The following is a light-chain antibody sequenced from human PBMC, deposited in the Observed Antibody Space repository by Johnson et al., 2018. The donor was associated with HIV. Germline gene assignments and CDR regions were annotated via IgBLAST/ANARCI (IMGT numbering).Light chain of an antibody. CDR1: SSNIGNSY. Sequence: QSVLTQPPSVSAAPGQKVTISCSGSSSNIGNSYVSWYQQLPGTAPKLLIYDNNKRPSGIPDRFSGSKSGTSATLGITGLQTGDEADYYCGTWGGVFGTGTQVPVL. V-gene: IGLV1-51*01. J-gene: IGLJ1*01. CDR2: DNN. CDR3: GTWGGV.